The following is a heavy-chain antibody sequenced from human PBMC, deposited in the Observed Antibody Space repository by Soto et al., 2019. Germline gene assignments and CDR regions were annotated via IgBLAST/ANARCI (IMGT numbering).Heavy chain of an antibody. V-gene: IGHV3-74*01. D-gene: IGHD3-16*01. CDR2: INTDGSPI. CDR1: GFTFNNYW. CDR3: ERDRGGAGWGGCYGMDV. Sequence: PVGSLRLSCAASGFTFNNYWMHWVRQAPGKGLEWVSRINTDGSPISYAEPVKGRFSISRDNAKNTLYLQMNSLRAEDTAVYYCERDRGGAGWGGCYGMDVWGQGTTVTVSS. J-gene: IGHJ6*02.